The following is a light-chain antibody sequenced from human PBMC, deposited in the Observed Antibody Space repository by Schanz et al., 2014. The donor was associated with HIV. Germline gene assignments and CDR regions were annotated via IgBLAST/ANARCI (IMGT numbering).Light chain of an antibody. CDR2: QAS. V-gene: IGKV1-5*03. CDR1: QTIGRF. J-gene: IGKJ2*01. Sequence: IQMTQSPSTVSASIGDRVTITCRASQTIGRFLAWYQQKPGTAPVLLIYQASTLETGVPSRFSGSGSGTQFTLTISGLQPDDFATYYCQQCVTYPYTFGQGTTLDIK. CDR3: QQCVTYPYT.